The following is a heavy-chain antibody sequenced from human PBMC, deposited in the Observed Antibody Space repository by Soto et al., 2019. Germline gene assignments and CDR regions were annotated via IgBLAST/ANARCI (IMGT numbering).Heavy chain of an antibody. J-gene: IGHJ4*02. CDR1: GFSLSTRGVA. D-gene: IGHD6-6*01. V-gene: IGHV2-5*02. CDR2: IYWDEDK. CDR3: AHPGPSSAGYYFDY. Sequence: QIALKESGPTLVKPTQTLTLTCTFSGFSLSTRGVAVAWIRQPPGKALEWLELIYWDEDKRYRPSLRSSLTITKDTSKNQVDQTRNNMDPVDPATYLCAHPGPSSAGYYFDYWGQGTLVTVSS.